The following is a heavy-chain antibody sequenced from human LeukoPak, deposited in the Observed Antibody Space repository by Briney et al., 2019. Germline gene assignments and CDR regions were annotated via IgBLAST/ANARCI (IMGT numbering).Heavy chain of an antibody. CDR1: GGTFSSYA. Sequence: SVKVSCKASGGTFSSYAISWVRQAPGQGLEWMGGIIPIFGTANYAQKFQGRVTITTDESTSTAYMELSSLRSEDTAVYYCAYSGYDSTGDFCDYWGQGTLVTVSS. CDR3: AYSGYDSTGDFCDY. CDR2: IIPIFGTA. V-gene: IGHV1-69*05. J-gene: IGHJ4*02. D-gene: IGHD5-12*01.